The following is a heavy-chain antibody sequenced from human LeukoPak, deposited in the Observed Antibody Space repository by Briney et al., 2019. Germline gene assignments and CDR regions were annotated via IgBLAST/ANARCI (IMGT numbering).Heavy chain of an antibody. J-gene: IGHJ4*02. CDR2: ISYDGSNR. D-gene: IGHD3-22*01. Sequence: GGSLRLSCAASGFTFSSYGMHWVRQAPGKGLGWVAVISYDGSNRYYADSVKGRFTISRDNSKNTLYLQMNSLRAEDTAVYYCAKAADSSGYDYFDYWGQGTLVTVSS. CDR3: AKAADSSGYDYFDY. CDR1: GFTFSSYG. V-gene: IGHV3-30*18.